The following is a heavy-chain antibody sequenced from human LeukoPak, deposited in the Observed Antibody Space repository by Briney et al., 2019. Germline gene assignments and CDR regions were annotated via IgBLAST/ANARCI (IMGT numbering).Heavy chain of an antibody. Sequence: TSETLSLTCTVSGGSVSSHYWSWIRQPPGKGLEWIGYIYYSGSTNYNPSLKSRVTTSVDTSKNQFSLKLSSVTAADTAVYYCARGNMIVVVTIEGYMDVWGKGTTVTVSS. V-gene: IGHV4-59*02. CDR3: ARGNMIVVVTIEGYMDV. J-gene: IGHJ6*03. CDR2: IYYSGST. CDR1: GGSVSSHY. D-gene: IGHD3-22*01.